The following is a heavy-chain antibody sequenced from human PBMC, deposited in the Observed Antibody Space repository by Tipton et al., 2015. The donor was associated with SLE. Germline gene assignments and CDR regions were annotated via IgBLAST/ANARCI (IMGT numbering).Heavy chain of an antibody. V-gene: IGHV3-48*03. Sequence: SLRLSCAASGFTFSSYEMNWVRQAPGKGLEWVSYISSSGSTIYYADSVKGRFTISRDNAKNSLYLQMNSLRAEDTAVYYCARVEIVAFDIWGQGTMVTVSS. D-gene: IGHD3-16*02. CDR2: ISSSGSTI. J-gene: IGHJ3*02. CDR1: GFTFSSYE. CDR3: ARVEIVAFDI.